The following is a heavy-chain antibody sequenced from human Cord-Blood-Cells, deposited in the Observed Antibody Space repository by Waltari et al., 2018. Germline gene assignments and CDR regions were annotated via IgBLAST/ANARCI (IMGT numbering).Heavy chain of an antibody. D-gene: IGHD2-21*02. CDR1: GGSFSGYY. CDR2: INHSGST. J-gene: IGHJ3*02. Sequence: QVQLQQWGAGLLKPSETLSLTCAVYGGSFSGYYWSWIRQPPGKGLEWIGEINHSGSTNYNPSLKGRVTISVDTSKNQFSLKLSSVTAADTAVYYCARGYRHRPREFVVVTAIPHAFDIWGQGTMVTVSS. CDR3: ARGYRHRPREFVVVTAIPHAFDI. V-gene: IGHV4-34*01.